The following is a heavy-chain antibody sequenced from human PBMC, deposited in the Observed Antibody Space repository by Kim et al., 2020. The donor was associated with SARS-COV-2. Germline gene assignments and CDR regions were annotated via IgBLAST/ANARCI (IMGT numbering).Heavy chain of an antibody. V-gene: IGHV1-2*04. Sequence: AQKFQGWVTMTRDTSISTAYMELSRLRSDDTAVYYCARYRVATTGFYFDYWGQGTLVTVSS. CDR3: ARYRVATTGFYFDY. D-gene: IGHD5-12*01. J-gene: IGHJ4*02.